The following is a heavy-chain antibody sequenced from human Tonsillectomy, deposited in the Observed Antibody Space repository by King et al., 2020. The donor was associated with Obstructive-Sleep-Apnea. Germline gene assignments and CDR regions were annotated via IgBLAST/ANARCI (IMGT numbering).Heavy chain of an antibody. J-gene: IGHJ6*02. D-gene: IGHD5-18*01. Sequence: VQLVESGGGLVQPGGSLTLSCAASGFTFSSYAMTWVRQAPGKGLEWVSAISGSGGSTYYADSVKGRFTFSRDNSKNTLYLQMNSLRAEDTAIYYCAKDSGYSYGSDYYYYYGMDVWGQGTTVTVSS. CDR3: AKDSGYSYGSDYYYYYGMDV. CDR1: GFTFSSYA. V-gene: IGHV3-23*04. CDR2: ISGSGGST.